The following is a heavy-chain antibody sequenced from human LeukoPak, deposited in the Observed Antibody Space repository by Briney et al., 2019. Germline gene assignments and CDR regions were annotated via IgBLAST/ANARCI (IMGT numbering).Heavy chain of an antibody. CDR1: GGSISSGGYS. CDR2: IYHSGST. J-gene: IGHJ4*02. Sequence: SETLSLTCGVSGGSISSGGYSWSWIRQPPGKGLEWIGYIYHSGSTYYNPSLKSRVTISVDRSKNQFSLKLSSVTAADTAVYYCARAPYGDYPLFDYWGQGTLVTVSS. V-gene: IGHV4-30-2*01. CDR3: ARAPYGDYPLFDY. D-gene: IGHD4-17*01.